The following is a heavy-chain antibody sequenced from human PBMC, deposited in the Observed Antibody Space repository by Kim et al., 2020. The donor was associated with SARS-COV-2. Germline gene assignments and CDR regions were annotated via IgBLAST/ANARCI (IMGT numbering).Heavy chain of an antibody. CDR2: ISYDGSNK. D-gene: IGHD6-13*01. Sequence: GGSLRLSCAASGFTFSSYAMHWVRQAPGKGLEWVADISYDGSNKYYADSVKGRFTISRDNSKNTLYLQMNSLRAEDTAVYYCARVFSSSSGAPLPLKDFDYWGQGTLVTASS. J-gene: IGHJ4*02. CDR1: GFTFSSYA. V-gene: IGHV3-30*04. CDR3: ARVFSSSSGAPLPLKDFDY.